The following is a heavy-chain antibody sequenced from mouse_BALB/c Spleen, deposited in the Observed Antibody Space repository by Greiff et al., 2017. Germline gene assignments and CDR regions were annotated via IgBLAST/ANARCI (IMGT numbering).Heavy chain of an antibody. CDR1: GYTFTSYV. Sequence: VQLKESGPELVKPGASVKMSCKASGYTFTSYVMHWVKQKPGQGLEWIGYINPYNDGTKYNEKFKGKATLTSDKSSSTAYMELSSLTSEDSAVYYCAREYAPYYFDYWGQGTTLTVSS. CDR3: AREYAPYYFDY. D-gene: IGHD5-1*01. V-gene: IGHV1-14*01. J-gene: IGHJ2*01. CDR2: INPYNDGT.